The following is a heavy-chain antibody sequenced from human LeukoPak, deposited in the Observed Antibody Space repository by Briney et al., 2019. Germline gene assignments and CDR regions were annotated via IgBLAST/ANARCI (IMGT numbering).Heavy chain of an antibody. CDR1: GGSISSYY. J-gene: IGHJ3*02. D-gene: IGHD2-2*01. V-gene: IGHV4-4*07. Sequence: SETLSLTCTVSGGSISSYYWSWIRQPAGKGLEWIGRIYTSGSTNYNPSLKSRVTMSVDTSKNQFSLKLSSVTAADTAVYYCARRRYCSSTSCYLSAGDAFDIWGQGTMVTVSS. CDR2: IYTSGST. CDR3: ARRRYCSSTSCYLSAGDAFDI.